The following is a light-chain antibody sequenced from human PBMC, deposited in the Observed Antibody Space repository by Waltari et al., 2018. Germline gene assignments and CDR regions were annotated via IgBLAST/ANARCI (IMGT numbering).Light chain of an antibody. J-gene: IGLJ3*02. V-gene: IGLV2-14*01. CDR3: NSYTSSSTWV. CDR2: DVS. Sequence: QSALTQPASVSGSPGQSITISCTGTSSDVGGYNYVSWYQQHPGKAPKLMIFDVSKRPSGVSNRVSGSKSGSTASLTSSGLQAEDEADFYCNSYTSSSTWVFGGGTKLTVL. CDR1: SSDVGGYNY.